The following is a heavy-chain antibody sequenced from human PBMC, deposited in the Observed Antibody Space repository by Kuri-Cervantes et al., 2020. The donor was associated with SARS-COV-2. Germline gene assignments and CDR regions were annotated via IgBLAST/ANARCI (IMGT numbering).Heavy chain of an antibody. J-gene: IGHJ4*02. V-gene: IGHV5-51*01. D-gene: IGHD1-26*01. CDR1: GYSFTSYW. CDR3: ATSGKEEWELLGFDY. CDR2: IYPGDSDT. Sequence: GGSLRLSCKGSGYSFTSYWIGWVRQMPGKGLEWMGIIYPGDSDTRYSPSFQGQVTISADKSISTAYLQWSSLKVSDTAMYYCATSGKEEWELLGFDYWGQGILVTVSS.